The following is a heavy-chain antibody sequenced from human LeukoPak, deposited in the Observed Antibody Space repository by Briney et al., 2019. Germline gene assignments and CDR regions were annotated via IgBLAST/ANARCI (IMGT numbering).Heavy chain of an antibody. CDR3: ARQRSYGSGSYSYYYGMDV. J-gene: IGHJ6*02. CDR1: GYTFTSYD. CDR2: MNPNSGNT. D-gene: IGHD3-10*01. V-gene: IGHV1-8*01. Sequence: ASVKVSCKASGYTFTSYDINWVRQATGQGLEWMGWMNPNSGNTGYAQKFQGRVTMTRNTSISTAYMELSSLRSEDTAVYYCARQRSYGSGSYSYYYGMDVWGQGTTVTVSS.